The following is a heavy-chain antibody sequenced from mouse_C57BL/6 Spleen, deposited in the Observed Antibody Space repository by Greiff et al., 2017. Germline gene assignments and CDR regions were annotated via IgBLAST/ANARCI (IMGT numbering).Heavy chain of an antibody. J-gene: IGHJ2*01. CDR1: GYSFTGYF. D-gene: IGHD1-1*01. CDR3: AIKGGNYYGRYFDY. Sequence: VQLKQSGPELVKPGDSVKISCKASGYSFTGYFMNWVMQSHGKSLEWIGRINPYNGDTFYNQKFKGKATLTVDKSSSTAHMELRSLTSEDSAVYYCAIKGGNYYGRYFDYWGQGTTLTVSS. V-gene: IGHV1-20*01. CDR2: INPYNGDT.